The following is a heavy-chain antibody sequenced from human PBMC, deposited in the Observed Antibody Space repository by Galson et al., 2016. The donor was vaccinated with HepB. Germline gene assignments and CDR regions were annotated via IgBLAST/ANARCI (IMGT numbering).Heavy chain of an antibody. CDR3: AKEVFGLVVYTYYGMDV. J-gene: IGHJ6*04. CDR2: ISWNSGRI. Sequence: SLRLSCAASGFSFDDYAMHWVRQAPGKGLEWVSGISWNSGRIGYADSVKGRFTISRDNAKNSLYLQMNSLRAEDTALYSCAKEVFGLVVYTYYGMDVWGKGTTVTVSS. D-gene: IGHD2-8*02. V-gene: IGHV3-9*01. CDR1: GFSFDDYA.